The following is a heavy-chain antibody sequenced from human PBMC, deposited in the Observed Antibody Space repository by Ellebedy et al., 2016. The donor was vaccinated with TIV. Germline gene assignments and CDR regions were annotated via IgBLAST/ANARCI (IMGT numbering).Heavy chain of an antibody. J-gene: IGHJ4*02. CDR1: GFAFSTYG. Sequence: PGGPLRLSCAASGFAFSTYGMHWVRQAPGKGLEWVAAMTYDGSNIYYADSVKGQFTISRDTSKNTLYLQMNSLSAEDTAVYYCAKKRPGSITEGLDYWGQGTLVTVSS. CDR3: AKKRPGSITEGLDY. CDR2: MTYDGSNI. V-gene: IGHV3-30*18. D-gene: IGHD2-15*01.